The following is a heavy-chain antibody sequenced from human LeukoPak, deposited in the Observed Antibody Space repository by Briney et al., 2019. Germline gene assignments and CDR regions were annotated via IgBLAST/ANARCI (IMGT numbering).Heavy chain of an antibody. CDR1: GDSVSSNSAA. J-gene: IGHJ6*02. Sequence: SQTLSLTCAISGDSVSSNSAAWNWIRQSPSRGLEWLGRTYYRSKWYNDYAVSVKSRITINPDTSKNQFSLQLNSVTPEDTAVYYCARGLYGSSGYIYYYYGMDVWGQGTTVTVSS. D-gene: IGHD3-22*01. CDR2: TYYRSKWYN. CDR3: ARGLYGSSGYIYYYYGMDV. V-gene: IGHV6-1*01.